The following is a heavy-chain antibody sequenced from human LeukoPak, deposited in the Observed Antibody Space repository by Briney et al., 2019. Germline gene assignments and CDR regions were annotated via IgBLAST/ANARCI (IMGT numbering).Heavy chain of an antibody. J-gene: IGHJ4*02. V-gene: IGHV3-53*01. CDR1: GFTVSSNY. CDR3: ARDRRFGELDY. Sequence: GASLRLSWAAAGFTVSSNYMSWVRQAAGEGLEWVSVIYSGGSTYYADSVKGRFTISRDNSKDTLYLQMNSLSAEDTAVYYCARDRRFGELDYWGQGTLVTVSS. CDR2: IYSGGST. D-gene: IGHD3-10*01.